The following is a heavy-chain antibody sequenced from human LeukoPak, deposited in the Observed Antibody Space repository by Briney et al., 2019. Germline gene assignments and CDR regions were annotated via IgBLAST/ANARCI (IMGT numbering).Heavy chain of an antibody. V-gene: IGHV3-30*04. CDR1: GFTFSSYA. D-gene: IGHD6-13*01. J-gene: IGHJ5*02. CDR2: ISYDGSNK. Sequence: GGSRRLSCAASGFTFSSYAMHWVRQAPGKGLEWVAVISYDGSNKYYADSVKGRFTISRDNSKNTLYLQMNSLRAEDPAVYYCARARIAAAVPNWFDPWGQGALVTVSS. CDR3: ARARIAAAVPNWFDP.